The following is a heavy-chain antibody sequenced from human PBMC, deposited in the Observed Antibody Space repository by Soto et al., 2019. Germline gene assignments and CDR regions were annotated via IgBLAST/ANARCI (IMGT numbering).Heavy chain of an antibody. J-gene: IGHJ4*02. CDR3: ARRYGSSLDY. CDR1: GGSISSYY. V-gene: IGHV4-59*08. D-gene: IGHD1-1*01. CDR2: IYYSGST. Sequence: QVQLQESGPGLVKPSETLSLTCTVSGGSISSYYWSWIRQPPGKGLEWIGYIYYSGSTNYNPSLMSRATISVDRSKNQFSRTLSSVTAADTAVYYCARRYGSSLDYWGQGTLVTVSS.